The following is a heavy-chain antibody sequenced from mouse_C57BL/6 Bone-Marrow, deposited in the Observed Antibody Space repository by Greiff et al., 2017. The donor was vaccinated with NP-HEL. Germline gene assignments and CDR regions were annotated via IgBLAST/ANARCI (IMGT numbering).Heavy chain of an antibody. CDR3: ARTYDYDGDYFDY. J-gene: IGHJ2*01. V-gene: IGHV4-1*01. CDR2: INPDSSTI. Sequence: EVKVIESGGGLVQPGGSLKLSCAASGIDFSRYWMSWVRRAPGKGLEWIGEINPDSSTINYAPSLKDKFIISRDNAKNTLYLQMSKVRSEDTALYYCARTYDYDGDYFDYWGQGTTLTVSS. D-gene: IGHD2-4*01. CDR1: GIDFSRYW.